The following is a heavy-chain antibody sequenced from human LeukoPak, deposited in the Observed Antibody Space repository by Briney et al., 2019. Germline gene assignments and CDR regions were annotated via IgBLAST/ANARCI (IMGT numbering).Heavy chain of an antibody. CDR2: INPNSGGT. Sequence: ASVKVSCKSSGYTFTGYYMHWLRQAPGQGLEWMGRINPNSGGTNYAQKFQGRVTMARDTSISTVYMELSSLRSDDTAVYYCARDPEVGATGHYGGRGPRVTVS. V-gene: IGHV1-2*06. CDR3: ARDPEVGATGHY. D-gene: IGHD1-26*01. CDR1: GYTFTGYY. J-gene: IGHJ4*02.